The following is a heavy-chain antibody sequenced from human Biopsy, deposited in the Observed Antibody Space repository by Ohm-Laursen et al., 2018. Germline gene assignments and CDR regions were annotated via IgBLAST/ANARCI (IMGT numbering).Heavy chain of an antibody. J-gene: IGHJ6*02. CDR2: ITGSSSTI. V-gene: IGHV3-48*03. CDR3: TRLAYYYYYGMDV. Sequence: GSLRLSCAASGFTFNSHEMNWVRQAPGKGLEWISYITGSSSTIYYANSVKGRFTISRDNAKNSLYLQMNILRAEDTAVYYCTRLAYYYYYGMDVWGQGTTVTVSS. CDR1: GFTFNSHE. D-gene: IGHD2-21*01.